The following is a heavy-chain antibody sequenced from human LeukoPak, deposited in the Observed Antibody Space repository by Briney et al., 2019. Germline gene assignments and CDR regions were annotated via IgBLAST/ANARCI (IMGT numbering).Heavy chain of an antibody. J-gene: IGHJ4*02. D-gene: IGHD1-1*01. CDR2: ITISSNFI. CDR1: GFSLSSYS. V-gene: IGHV3-21*04. CDR3: ARDLNPLELGYY. Sequence: GGSLRLSCAASGFSLSSYSMNWVRQAPGKGLEWVSSITISSNFIYYADSVKGRFTISRDNAKNSLYLQMNSLRAEDTAVYYCARDLNPLELGYYWGQGTLVTVSS.